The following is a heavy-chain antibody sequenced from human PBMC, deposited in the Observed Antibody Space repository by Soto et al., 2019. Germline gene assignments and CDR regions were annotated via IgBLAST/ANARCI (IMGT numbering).Heavy chain of an antibody. CDR3: ARLKMGGFWSGSIDY. D-gene: IGHD3-3*01. J-gene: IGHJ4*02. Sequence: QLQLQESGPGLVKPSETLSLTCTVSGGSISSSSYYWGWIRQPPGKGLEWIGSIYYSGSTYYNPSLKSRVTISVDTSKNQFSLKLSSVTAADTAVYYSARLKMGGFWSGSIDYWGQGTLVTVSS. V-gene: IGHV4-39*01. CDR1: GGSISSSSYY. CDR2: IYYSGST.